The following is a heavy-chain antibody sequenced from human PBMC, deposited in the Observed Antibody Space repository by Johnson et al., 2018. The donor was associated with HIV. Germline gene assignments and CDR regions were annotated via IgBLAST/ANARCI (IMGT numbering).Heavy chain of an antibody. CDR1: GFTFNNVW. V-gene: IGHV3-7*05. CDR2: IKQDGSEK. Sequence: VQLVESGGGLVKPGGSLRLSCAASGFTFNNVWMHWVRQAPGKGLEWVANIKQDGSEKYYVDSVKGRFTISRDNAKNSLYLQMNSLRAEDTAVYYCARDLHAFDIWGQGTMVTVSS. CDR3: ARDLHAFDI. J-gene: IGHJ3*02.